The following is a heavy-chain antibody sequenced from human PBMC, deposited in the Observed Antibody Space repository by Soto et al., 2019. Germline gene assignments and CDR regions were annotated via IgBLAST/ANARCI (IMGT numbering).Heavy chain of an antibody. J-gene: IGHJ3*02. CDR1: GYTFTSYD. D-gene: IGHD3-10*01. Sequence: ASVKVSCKASGYTFTSYDINWVRPATGQGLEWMGWMNPNSGNTGYAQKFQGRVTMTRNTSISTAYMELSSLRSEDTAVYYCAVTNYMVRGVISAFDIWGQGTMVTVSS. CDR3: AVTNYMVRGVISAFDI. CDR2: MNPNSGNT. V-gene: IGHV1-8*01.